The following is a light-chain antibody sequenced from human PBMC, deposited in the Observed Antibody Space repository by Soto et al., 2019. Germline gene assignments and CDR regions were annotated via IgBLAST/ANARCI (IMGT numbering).Light chain of an antibody. V-gene: IGKV2-28*01. Sequence: DLVMTQSPLSLPVTPGEPASISCRSSQSLLHSNGYNYLDWYLQKPGQSPQLLIYLGSYRASGVPYRFSGSGSGTDFTVKISRVEAEDVGVYYCMQSLQSPLTFGGGTKVEIK. CDR2: LGS. CDR3: MQSLQSPLT. J-gene: IGKJ4*01. CDR1: QSLLHSNGYNY.